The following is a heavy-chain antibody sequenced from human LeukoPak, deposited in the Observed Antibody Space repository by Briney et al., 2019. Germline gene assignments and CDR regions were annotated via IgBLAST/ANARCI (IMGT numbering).Heavy chain of an antibody. D-gene: IGHD1-14*01. J-gene: IGHJ5*02. V-gene: IGHV1-8*03. CDR1: GYTFTGYD. CDR2: MNPNSGNT. CDR3: ARGRRRVWFDP. Sequence: ASVKVSCKASGYTFTGYDINWVRQATGQGLEWMGWMNPNSGNTGYAQKFQGRVTITRNTSISTAYMELSSLRSEDTAVYYCARGRRRVWFDPWGQGTLVTVSS.